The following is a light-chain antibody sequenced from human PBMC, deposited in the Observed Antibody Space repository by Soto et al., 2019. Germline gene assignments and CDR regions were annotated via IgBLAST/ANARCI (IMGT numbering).Light chain of an antibody. J-gene: IGKJ1*01. CDR1: QSIRTN. CDR3: QQYFNWPRT. Sequence: EIVLTQSPATLSVSAGGTVTLSCRASQSIRTNVAWYQQIPGQAPRLLVYGASTRATGVPARFSGSGSGIEFTLTISSLQSEDSAFYYCQQYFNWPRTFGQGTKVDI. CDR2: GAS. V-gene: IGKV3-15*01.